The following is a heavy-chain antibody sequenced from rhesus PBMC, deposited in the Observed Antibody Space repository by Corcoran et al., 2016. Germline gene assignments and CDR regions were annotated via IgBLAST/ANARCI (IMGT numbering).Heavy chain of an antibody. CDR3: ARDDDYGSSLDY. CDR1: GGSISDSYY. Sequence: QVQLQESGPGLVKPSETLSLTCAVSGGSISDSYYWSWIRQPPGKGLEWIGYIYGSCGSTYYNPSLRSRVTISTDTSKNQFSLKLSSVTAADTAVYYCARDDDYGSSLDYWGQGVLVTVSS. V-gene: IGHV4S7*01. D-gene: IGHD4-29*01. J-gene: IGHJ4*01. CDR2: IYGSCGST.